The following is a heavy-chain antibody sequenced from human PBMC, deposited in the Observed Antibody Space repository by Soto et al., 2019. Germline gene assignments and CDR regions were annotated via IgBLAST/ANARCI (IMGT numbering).Heavy chain of an antibody. CDR1: GYIFTTCG. D-gene: IGHD3-3*01. CDR2: ISTYNGNT. V-gene: IGHV1-18*04. CDR3: AGEPRIFWSEKGPFDY. Sequence: ASVKVSCKTSGYIFTTCGISWVRQAPGQGLEWMGWISTYNGNTNYALKLQDRVTLTTDTSTNTAYMELRSLRSDDTAVYYCAGEPRIFWSEKGPFDYWGQETLVPFSS. J-gene: IGHJ4*02.